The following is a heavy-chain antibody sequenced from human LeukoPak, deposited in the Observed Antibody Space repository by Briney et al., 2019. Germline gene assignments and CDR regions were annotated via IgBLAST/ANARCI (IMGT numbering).Heavy chain of an antibody. CDR2: IIPIFGTA. Sequence: SVKVSCKASGGTFSSYAISWVRQAPGQGLEWMGGIIPIFGTANYAQKFQGRVTITTDESTSTAYMELSSLRSEDTAVYYCARNQVVPAALSLYYYYFMDVWGKGTTVTVSS. V-gene: IGHV1-69*05. J-gene: IGHJ6*03. CDR3: ARNQVVPAALSLYYYYFMDV. D-gene: IGHD2-2*01. CDR1: GGTFSSYA.